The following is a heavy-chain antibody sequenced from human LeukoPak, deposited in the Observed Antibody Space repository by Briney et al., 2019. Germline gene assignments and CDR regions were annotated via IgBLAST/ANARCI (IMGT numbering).Heavy chain of an antibody. CDR2: INPNSGGT. CDR3: ASHVDIVATNPNYYFDY. CDR1: GYTFAGYY. V-gene: IGHV1-2*02. J-gene: IGHJ4*02. D-gene: IGHD5-12*01. Sequence: ASVKVSCKASGYTFAGYYMHWVRQAPGQGLEWMGWINPNSGGTNYAQKFQGRVTMTRDTSITTAYMELSRLRSDDTAVYYCASHVDIVATNPNYYFDYWGQGTLATVSS.